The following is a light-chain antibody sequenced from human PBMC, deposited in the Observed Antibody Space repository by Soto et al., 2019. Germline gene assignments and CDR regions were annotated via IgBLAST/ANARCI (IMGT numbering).Light chain of an antibody. CDR2: GAF. J-gene: IGKJ3*01. CDR1: QSVRSSY. CDR3: QQYGTSFT. V-gene: IGKV3-20*01. Sequence: EAVFTQSPGTLSLSPGERATISCRASQSVRSSYLAWYQQKPGQAPRLLIFGAFRRATGIPDRFSGSGSGTDFNLTISGLEPEDFEVYYCQQYGTSFTFGPGTKVDIK.